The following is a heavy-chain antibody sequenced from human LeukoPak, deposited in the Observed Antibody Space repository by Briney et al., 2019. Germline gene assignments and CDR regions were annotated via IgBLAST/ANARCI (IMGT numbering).Heavy chain of an antibody. V-gene: IGHV3-30*04. CDR2: ISYDGSNK. J-gene: IGHJ4*02. Sequence: GGSLRLSCAASGFTFSSYAMHWVRQAPGKGLEWVAVISYDGSNKYYADSVKGRFTISRDNYKNTLYLQMNSLRAEDTAVYYCASIVVVPAAAFDYWGQGTLVSVSS. CDR1: GFTFSSYA. D-gene: IGHD2-2*01. CDR3: ASIVVVPAAAFDY.